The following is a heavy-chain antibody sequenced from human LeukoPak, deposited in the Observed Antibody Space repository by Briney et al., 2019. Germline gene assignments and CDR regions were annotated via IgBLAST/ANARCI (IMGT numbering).Heavy chain of an antibody. CDR1: GVSVTSGTFY. D-gene: IGHD3-10*01. Sequence: SETLSLTCTVSGVSVTSGTFYWVWLRHPPGKGLEWIATVYCTGSTYYNPSLKRRVTISMDTSKNHFSLQLRSVVAPDTAVYYCARHSGSGSLSRPFDPWGQGTLVTVSS. CDR2: VYCTGST. J-gene: IGHJ5*02. CDR3: ARHSGSGSLSRPFDP. V-gene: IGHV4-39*02.